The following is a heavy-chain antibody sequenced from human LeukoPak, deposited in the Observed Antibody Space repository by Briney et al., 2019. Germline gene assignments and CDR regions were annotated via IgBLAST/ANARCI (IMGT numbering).Heavy chain of an antibody. V-gene: IGHV1-46*01. CDR2: INPSGSST. D-gene: IGHD5-24*01. J-gene: IGHJ4*02. CDR1: GYTFTSYY. CDR3: ARDRWGNVEMATSIDY. Sequence: ASVKVSCKASGYTFTSYYMHWVRQAPGQGLEWMGIINPSGSSTSYAQKFQGRVTMTRDTSTSTVYMELSSLRSEDTAVYYCARDRWGNVEMATSIDYWGQGTLVTVSS.